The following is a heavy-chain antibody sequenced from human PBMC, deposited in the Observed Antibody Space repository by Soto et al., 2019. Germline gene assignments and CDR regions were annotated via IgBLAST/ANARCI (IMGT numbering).Heavy chain of an antibody. Sequence: SETLSLTCAVYGGSFSGYYWSWIRQPPGKGLEWIGEINHSGRTNYNPSLKSRVTISVDTSKNQFSLKLSSVTAADTAVYYCASGGDLRGYFDYWGQGTLVTVS. CDR3: ASGGDLRGYFDY. D-gene: IGHD3-16*01. CDR1: GGSFSGYY. CDR2: INHSGRT. J-gene: IGHJ4*02. V-gene: IGHV4-34*01.